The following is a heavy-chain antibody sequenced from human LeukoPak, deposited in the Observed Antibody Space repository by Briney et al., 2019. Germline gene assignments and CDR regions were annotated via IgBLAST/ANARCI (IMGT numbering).Heavy chain of an antibody. CDR1: GFTFNNYW. CDR3: ATFRFLGT. D-gene: IGHD3-3*01. CDR2: IKPGGNEK. V-gene: IGHV3-7*03. J-gene: IGHJ3*01. Sequence: GGSLRLSCAASGFTFNNYWMTWVRQGPGKGLEWVANIKPGGNEKYYVDSVKGRFTISRDNVKNSLYLQTNSLRAEDTAIYYCATFRFLGTWGQGTMVTVSP.